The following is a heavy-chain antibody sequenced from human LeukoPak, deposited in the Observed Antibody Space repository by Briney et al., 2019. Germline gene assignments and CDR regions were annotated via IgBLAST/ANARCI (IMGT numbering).Heavy chain of an antibody. J-gene: IGHJ4*02. CDR3: ARVFTYSAIDY. CDR1: GFTFSSYW. V-gene: IGHV3-74*01. Sequence: GGSLRLSCAASGFTFSSYWMHWVRQGPGKGLVWVSRINSDGSSTSYADSVKGRFTISRDNAKNTLYLQMNSLRAEDTAVYYCARVFTYSAIDYWGQGTLVTVSS. CDR2: INSDGSST. D-gene: IGHD1-26*01.